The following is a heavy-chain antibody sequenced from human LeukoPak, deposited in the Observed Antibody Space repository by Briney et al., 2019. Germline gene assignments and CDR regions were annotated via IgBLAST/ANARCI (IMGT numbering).Heavy chain of an antibody. V-gene: IGHV3-30-3*01. CDR1: GFTFSSYA. D-gene: IGHD3-16*01. Sequence: GGSLRLSCAASGFTFSSYAMHWVRQAPGKGLEWVAVISYDGSNKYYADFVKGRFTISRDNSKNTLYLQMNSLRAEDTAVYYCARSPRGYYFDYWGQGTLVTVSS. J-gene: IGHJ4*02. CDR3: ARSPRGYYFDY. CDR2: ISYDGSNK.